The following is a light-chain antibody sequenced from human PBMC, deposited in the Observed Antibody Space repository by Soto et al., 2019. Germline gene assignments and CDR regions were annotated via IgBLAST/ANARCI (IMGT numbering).Light chain of an antibody. Sequence: EIVLTQSPGTLSLSAGERATLSCRASQTISSNYLAWYQQKPGQAPRLLIFGASYRATGIPDRFNGSGSETDFTLTISRMASEDFAVYYFQQYGRPPPEFTFGPWTKVDIK. V-gene: IGKV3-20*01. CDR2: GAS. J-gene: IGKJ3*01. CDR3: QQYGRPPPEFT. CDR1: QTISSNY.